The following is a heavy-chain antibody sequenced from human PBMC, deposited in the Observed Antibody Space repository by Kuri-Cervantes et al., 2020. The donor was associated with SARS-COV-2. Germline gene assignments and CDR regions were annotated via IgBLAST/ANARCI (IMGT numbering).Heavy chain of an antibody. CDR1: GYTFTGYY. V-gene: IGHV1-2*04. D-gene: IGHD4-17*01. J-gene: IGHJ6*02. CDR2: INPNSGGT. CDR3: ARDPTTVTTGIGMDV. Sequence: SVKVSCKASGYTFTGYYMHWVRQAPGQGLEWMGWINPNSGGTNYAQKFQGWVTMTRDTSISTVYMELSSLRSEDTAVYHCARDPTTVTTGIGMDVWGQGTTVTVSS.